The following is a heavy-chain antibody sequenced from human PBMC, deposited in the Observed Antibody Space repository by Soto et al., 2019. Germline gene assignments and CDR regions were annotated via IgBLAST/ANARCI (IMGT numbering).Heavy chain of an antibody. CDR3: ARGGTNHPFDP. CDR1: GYSFTSFD. V-gene: IGHV1-8*01. Sequence: QVQLVQSGVDVKKPGASVKLSCKASGYSFTSFDVNWVRQAPGQGLEWMGWMKTHSGDTAYAQKFQGRVTMTRNTSTSTVYMELSSLRSEDTAVYYCARGGTNHPFDPWGRGTLVTVSS. J-gene: IGHJ5*02. CDR2: MKTHSGDT.